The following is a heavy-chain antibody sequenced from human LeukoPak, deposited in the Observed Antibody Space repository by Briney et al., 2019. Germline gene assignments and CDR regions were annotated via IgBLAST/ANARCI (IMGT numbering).Heavy chain of an antibody. CDR2: IYYSGST. D-gene: IGHD2-15*01. V-gene: IGHV4-61*01. Sequence: KPSETLSLTCTVSGGSVSSGSYYWSWIRQPPGKGLEWIGYIYYSGSTNYNPSLKSRVTISVDTSKNQFSLKLSSVTAADTAVYYCARGSLGRVVVADNNWFDPWGQGTLVTVSS. CDR3: ARGSLGRVVVADNNWFDP. CDR1: GGSVSSGSYY. J-gene: IGHJ5*02.